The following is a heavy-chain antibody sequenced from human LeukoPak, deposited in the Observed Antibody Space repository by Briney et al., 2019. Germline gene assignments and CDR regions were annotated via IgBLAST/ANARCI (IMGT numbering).Heavy chain of an antibody. CDR1: GDTLSDLS. CDR3: ATHTFLATGPMYLDF. CDR2: IDPEDGKT. D-gene: IGHD2/OR15-2a*01. J-gene: IGHJ4*02. V-gene: IGHV1-24*01. Sequence: ASVKVSCKVSGDTLSDLSMHWVRQAPGKGLEWMGGIDPEDGKTVYAQKFHGRVTVTEDTSTDTAFLELSSLRSEDTATYYCATHTFLATGPMYLDFWGQGTLVTVSS.